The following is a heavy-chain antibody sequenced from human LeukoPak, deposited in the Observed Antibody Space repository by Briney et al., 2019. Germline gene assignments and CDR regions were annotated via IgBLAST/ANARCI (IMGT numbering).Heavy chain of an antibody. J-gene: IGHJ5*02. V-gene: IGHV3-30*18. CDR1: GFTFRSYG. CDR2: ISYDGSNK. D-gene: IGHD5-12*01. Sequence: PGGSLRLSCAASGFTFRSYGMHWVRQAPGKGLEWVTHISYDGSNKYYRESVKGRFTISRDNSKNMLYLQMDSLRPEDTAVYYCAKGGYSGYDHWFDPWGQGTLVTVSS. CDR3: AKGGYSGYDHWFDP.